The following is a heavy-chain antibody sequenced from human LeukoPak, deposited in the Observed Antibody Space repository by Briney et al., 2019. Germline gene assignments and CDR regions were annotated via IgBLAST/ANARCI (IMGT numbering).Heavy chain of an antibody. Sequence: VGSLRLSCAASGFTFSSYAMSWVRQAPGKGLEWVSAISGSGGSTYYADSVKGRFTISRDNSKNTLYLQMNSLRAEDTAVYYCAKDRYSGYVYFDYWGQGTLVTVSS. J-gene: IGHJ4*02. CDR2: ISGSGGST. D-gene: IGHD5-12*01. V-gene: IGHV3-23*01. CDR1: GFTFSSYA. CDR3: AKDRYSGYVYFDY.